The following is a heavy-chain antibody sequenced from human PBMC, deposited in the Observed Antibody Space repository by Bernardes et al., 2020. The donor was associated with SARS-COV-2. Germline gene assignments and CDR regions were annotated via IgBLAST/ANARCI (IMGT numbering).Heavy chain of an antibody. D-gene: IGHD6-6*01. CDR2: INQDGSET. Sequence: GGSLRLSCAASGFTFSTFWMTWVRQAPGKGLEWVANINQDGSETFYVDSVKGRFTISRDNAKNSLFMEMNTLRAEDPAVYYCSRIVSTSSFDFDYWGQGTLVTVSS. V-gene: IGHV3-7*01. CDR3: SRIVSTSSFDFDY. CDR1: GFTFSTFW. J-gene: IGHJ4*02.